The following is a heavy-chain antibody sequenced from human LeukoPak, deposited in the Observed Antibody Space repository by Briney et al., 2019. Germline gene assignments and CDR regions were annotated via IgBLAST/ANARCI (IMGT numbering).Heavy chain of an antibody. CDR1: GGSISSSRYY. CDR2: IYYSGST. V-gene: IGHV4-39*01. J-gene: IGHJ4*02. Sequence: DPSETLSLTCTVSGGSISSSRYYWGWIRQPPGKGLEWIGNIYYSGSTYYNPSLKSRVTISLDTSKNQFSLKLSPVTAADTAVYYCARRPTGDPKFDYWGQGTLVTVSS. CDR3: ARRPTGDPKFDY. D-gene: IGHD7-27*01.